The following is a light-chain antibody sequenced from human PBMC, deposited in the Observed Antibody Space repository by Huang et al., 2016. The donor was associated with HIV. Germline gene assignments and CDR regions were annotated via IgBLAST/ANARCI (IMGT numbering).Light chain of an antibody. CDR2: AAS. J-gene: IGKJ2*01. V-gene: IGKV1-12*01. CDR1: QDISTW. Sequence: DIQMTQSPSSVSASVGDRVTITCRASQDISTWLAWYQQTPGRAPKLLIYAASRLQSGVPSRFSGSGSGTHFTLTISSLQPEDFATYYCQQASSFPRTFGQGTRLEIK. CDR3: QQASSFPRT.